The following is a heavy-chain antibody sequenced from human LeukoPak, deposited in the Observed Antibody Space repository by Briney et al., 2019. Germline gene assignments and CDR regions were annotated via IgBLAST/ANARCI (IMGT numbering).Heavy chain of an antibody. CDR3: ARAQVGYNWFDP. CDR2: ISSSGSTI. V-gene: IGHV3-48*03. CDR1: GFRFDDYA. Sequence: GGSLRLSCVASGFRFDDYAMHWVRHAPGKGLEWVSYISSSGSTIYYADSVKGRFTISKDNAKNSLYLQMDSLRAEDTAVYYCARAQVGYNWFDPWGQGTLVTVSS. J-gene: IGHJ5*02. D-gene: IGHD1-26*01.